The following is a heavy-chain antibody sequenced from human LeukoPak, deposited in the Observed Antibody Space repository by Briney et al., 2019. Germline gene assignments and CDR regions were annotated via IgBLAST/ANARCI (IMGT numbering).Heavy chain of an antibody. J-gene: IGHJ4*02. D-gene: IGHD3-22*01. V-gene: IGHV1-2*02. CDR2: INPNSGGT. Sequence: GASVKVSCKASGYTFTGYYMHWVRQAPGQGLEWMGWINPNSGGTNYAQKFQGRVTMTRDTSISTAYMELSRLRSDDAAVYYCARDRTPYYYDSSGTPPDYWGQGTLVTVSS. CDR3: ARDRTPYYYDSSGTPPDY. CDR1: GYTFTGYY.